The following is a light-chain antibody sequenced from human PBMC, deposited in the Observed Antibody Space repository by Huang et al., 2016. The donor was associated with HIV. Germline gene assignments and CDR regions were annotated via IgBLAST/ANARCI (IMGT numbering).Light chain of an antibody. CDR3: MQALQTPPA. V-gene: IGKV2-28*01. J-gene: IGKJ2*01. CDR2: LGS. Sequence: DIVMTQSPLSLPVPPVEPASLSCRSSQSLLHSNGYNYLDWYLQKPGQSPQLLIYLGSNRASGVPDRFSGSGSGTDFTLKISRVEAEDVGVYYCMQALQTPPAFGQGTKLEIK. CDR1: QSLLHSNGYNY.